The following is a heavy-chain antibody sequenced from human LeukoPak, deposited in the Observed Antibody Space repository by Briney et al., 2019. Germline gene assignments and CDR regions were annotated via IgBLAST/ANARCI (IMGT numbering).Heavy chain of an antibody. Sequence: GGSLRLSCAASGFPFSSYEMNWVRQATGKGLEWVSYISSCGSKIYYADSVKGRFTISRDNAKNSLYLQMNSLRAEDTAVYYCARSPSFKGWFDPWGQGTLVTVSS. V-gene: IGHV3-48*03. D-gene: IGHD3-3*02. CDR2: ISSCGSKI. J-gene: IGHJ5*02. CDR1: GFPFSSYE. CDR3: ARSPSFKGWFDP.